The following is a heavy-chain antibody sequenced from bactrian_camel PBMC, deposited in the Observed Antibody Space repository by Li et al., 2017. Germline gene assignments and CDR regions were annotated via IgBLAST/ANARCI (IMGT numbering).Heavy chain of an antibody. Sequence: VQLVESGGGSEQPGGSLRLACVASGDINYTNSRAWFRQAPGKEREPVAVIYTGSGVARYADSVKGRFTISHDDDKNTLYLQMNDLKPEDTAMYYCAAAGGSWYECPPLYSPRGFNYWGRGTQVTVS. V-gene: IGHV3S54*01. J-gene: IGHJ4*01. D-gene: IGHD6*01. CDR1: GDINYTNS. CDR2: IYTGSGVA. CDR3: AAAGGSWYECPPLYSPRGFNY.